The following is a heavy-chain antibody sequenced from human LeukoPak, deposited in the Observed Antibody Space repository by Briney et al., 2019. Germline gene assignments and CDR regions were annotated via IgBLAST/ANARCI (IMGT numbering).Heavy chain of an antibody. Sequence: SETLSLTCTVSGGSISSYYWSWIRQPPGKGLEWIGYIYYSGSTNYNPSLKSRVTISVDTSKNQFSLKLSSVTAADTAVYYCARVQQRKLDYWGQGTLVTVSS. D-gene: IGHD6-25*01. CDR3: ARVQQRKLDY. CDR1: GGSISSYY. J-gene: IGHJ4*02. CDR2: IYYSGST. V-gene: IGHV4-59*08.